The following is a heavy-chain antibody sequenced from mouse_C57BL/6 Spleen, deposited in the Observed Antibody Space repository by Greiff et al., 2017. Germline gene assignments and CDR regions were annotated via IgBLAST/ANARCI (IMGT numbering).Heavy chain of an antibody. CDR3: ARKEAGNLDY. CDR2: IYPGDGDT. V-gene: IGHV1-82*01. CDR1: GYAFSSSW. J-gene: IGHJ2*01. D-gene: IGHD2-1*01. Sequence: VHLHQSGPELVKPGASVKISCKASGYAFSSSWMNWVKQRPGKGLEWIGRIYPGDGDTNYNGKFKGKATLTADKSSSTAYMQLSSLTSEDSAVYFCARKEAGNLDYWGQGTTLTVSS.